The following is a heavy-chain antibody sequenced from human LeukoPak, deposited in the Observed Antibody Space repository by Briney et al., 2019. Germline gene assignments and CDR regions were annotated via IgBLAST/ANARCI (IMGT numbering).Heavy chain of an antibody. J-gene: IGHJ4*02. V-gene: IGHV3-21*01. CDR3: ARDREAAMVFDY. CDR1: GFTVSSNY. CDR2: ISSSSSYI. D-gene: IGHD5-18*01. Sequence: PGGSLRLSCAASGFTVSSNYMSWVRQAPGKGLEWVSSISSSSSYIYYADSVKGRFTISRDNAKNSLYLQMNSLRAEDTAVYYCARDREAAMVFDYWGQGTLVTVSS.